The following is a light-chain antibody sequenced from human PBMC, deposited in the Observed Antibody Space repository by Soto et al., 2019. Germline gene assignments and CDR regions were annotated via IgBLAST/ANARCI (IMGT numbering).Light chain of an antibody. J-gene: IGKJ4*01. CDR3: QQYFTSSLT. V-gene: IGKV3-20*01. CDR1: QSVSSNY. CDR2: GVS. Sequence: EVVLTQSPGTLSLSPGESATLSCRASQSVSSNYLAWYQQKPGQAHRLLIYGVSTRATGIPDRFSGSGSGTYFSLAISRLEREDFAMYYCQQYFTSSLTFGGGTKVEIK.